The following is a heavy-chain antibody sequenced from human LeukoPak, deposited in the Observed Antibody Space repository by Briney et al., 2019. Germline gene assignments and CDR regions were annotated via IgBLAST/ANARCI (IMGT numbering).Heavy chain of an antibody. V-gene: IGHV1-8*01. D-gene: IGHD5-12*01. Sequence: ASVKVSCKASGYTFTSYDINWVRQATGQGLEWMGWMNPNSGNTGYAQKFQGRVTMTRNTSISTAYMKLSSLRSEDTAVYYCARGSGFDSGYKYKIDYWGQGTLVTVSS. CDR1: GYTFTSYD. J-gene: IGHJ4*02. CDR3: ARGSGFDSGYKYKIDY. CDR2: MNPNSGNT.